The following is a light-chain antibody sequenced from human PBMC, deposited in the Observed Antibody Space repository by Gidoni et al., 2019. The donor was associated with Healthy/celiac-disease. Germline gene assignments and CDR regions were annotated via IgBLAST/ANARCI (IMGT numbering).Light chain of an antibody. Sequence: SVLTQPPSVSAAPGQRVAISCTGSSSNIGAGYDVHWYQQLQGTAPKLLIYGNSNRPSGVTDRFYRSKSGTSAYPAIIGLQDEDEADDYCQYYDSSLSAVVFGGGTKLTVL. V-gene: IGLV1-40*01. CDR2: GNS. CDR1: SSNIGAGYD. CDR3: QYYDSSLSAVV. J-gene: IGLJ2*01.